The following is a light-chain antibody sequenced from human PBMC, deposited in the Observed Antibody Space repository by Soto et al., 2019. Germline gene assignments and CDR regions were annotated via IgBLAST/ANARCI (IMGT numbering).Light chain of an antibody. CDR2: EGS. V-gene: IGLV2-23*01. Sequence: QSALTQPASVSGSPGQSITISCTGTSSDVGSYNLVSWYQQHPGKAPKLMIYEGSKRPSGVSHRFSGSKSGNTASLTTSGLQADDEADYYCCSYAGSSTYVVFGGGTKLTVL. J-gene: IGLJ2*01. CDR3: CSYAGSSTYVV. CDR1: SSDVGSYNL.